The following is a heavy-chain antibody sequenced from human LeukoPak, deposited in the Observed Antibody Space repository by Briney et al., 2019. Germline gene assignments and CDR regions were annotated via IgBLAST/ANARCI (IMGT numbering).Heavy chain of an antibody. J-gene: IGHJ4*02. V-gene: IGHV4-4*02. CDR1: GVSISSSNW. Sequence: SETLSLTCAVSGVSISSSNWWSWVRQPPGKGLEWIGEIYHSGSTNYNPSLKSRVTISVDKSKNRFSLKLSSVTAADTAVYYCARSGGWYFPLDYWGQGTLVTVSS. CDR3: ARSGGWYFPLDY. D-gene: IGHD6-19*01. CDR2: IYHSGST.